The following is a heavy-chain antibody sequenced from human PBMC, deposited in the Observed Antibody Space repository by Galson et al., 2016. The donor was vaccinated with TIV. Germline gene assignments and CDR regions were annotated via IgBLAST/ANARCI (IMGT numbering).Heavy chain of an antibody. Sequence: SLRLSCAASGFTFSSYGMHWVRQAPGKGLEWVAVIWYDGSKKYYGDSVKGRFTISRDNSKNTLYPQMNSLRAEDTAVYYCARVVTIFGVVIPYNGMDVWGQGTTVTVSS. J-gene: IGHJ6*02. CDR1: GFTFSSYG. V-gene: IGHV3-33*01. D-gene: IGHD3-3*01. CDR3: ARVVTIFGVVIPYNGMDV. CDR2: IWYDGSKK.